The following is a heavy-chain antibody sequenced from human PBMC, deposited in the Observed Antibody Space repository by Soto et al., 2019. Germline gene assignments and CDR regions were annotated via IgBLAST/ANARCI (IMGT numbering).Heavy chain of an antibody. D-gene: IGHD2-2*01. CDR1: GGTFSSYA. CDR3: ARHVPAAGYYYGMDV. CDR2: IIPIFGTA. V-gene: IGHV1-69*12. Sequence: QVQLVQSGAEVKKPGSSVKVSCKASGGTFSSYAISWVRQAPGQGLEWMGGIIPIFGTANYAQKFQGRVTITADEATGTAYMELSSLRCGDTVVYYCARHVPAAGYYYGMDVWGQGTTVTVSS. J-gene: IGHJ6*02.